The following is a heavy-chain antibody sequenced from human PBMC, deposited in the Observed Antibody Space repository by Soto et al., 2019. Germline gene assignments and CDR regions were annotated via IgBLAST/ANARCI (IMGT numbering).Heavy chain of an antibody. CDR2: ISAYNGNT. V-gene: IGHV1-18*01. Sequence: ASVNVSCKASGYTFTSYGISWVRQAPGQGLEWMGWISAYNGNTNYAQKLQGRVTMTTDTSTSTAYMELRSLRSDDTAVYYCARDPSYDYDSSGYYYPYYYYYGMDVWGQGTTVTVSS. CDR1: GYTFTSYG. J-gene: IGHJ6*02. CDR3: ARDPSYDYDSSGYYYPYYYYYGMDV. D-gene: IGHD3-22*01.